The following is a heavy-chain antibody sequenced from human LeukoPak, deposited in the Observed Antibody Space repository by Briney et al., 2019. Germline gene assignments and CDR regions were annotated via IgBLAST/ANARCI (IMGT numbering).Heavy chain of an antibody. CDR2: IYYSGST. CDR1: GGSISSSSYY. CDR3: ARFPDIVVLPAAVDY. D-gene: IGHD2-2*01. V-gene: IGHV4-39*01. Sequence: SETLSLTCTVSGGSISSSSYYWGWIRQPPGKGLEWIGSIYYSGSTYYNPSLKSRVTISVDTSKNQFSLKLSSVTAADTAVYYCARFPDIVVLPAAVDYWGQGTLVTVSS. J-gene: IGHJ4*02.